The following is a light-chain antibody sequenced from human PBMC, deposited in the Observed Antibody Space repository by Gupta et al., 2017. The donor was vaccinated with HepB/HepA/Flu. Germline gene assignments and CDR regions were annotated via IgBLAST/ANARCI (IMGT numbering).Light chain of an antibody. CDR2: AAS. V-gene: IGKV1-39*01. J-gene: IGKJ2*04. Sequence: DIQMTQSPSSLSASVGDRVTITCRASQSISSYLNWYKQKPGKAPKLLIYAASSLQSGVPSRFSGSGYGKDFTLTISSRQPEDFATYYCQQSDSNLMCSFGQGTKLEIK. CDR1: QSISSY. CDR3: QQSDSNLMCS.